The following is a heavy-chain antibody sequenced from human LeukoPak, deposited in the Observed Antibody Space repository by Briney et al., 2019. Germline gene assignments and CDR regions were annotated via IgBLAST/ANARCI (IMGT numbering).Heavy chain of an antibody. Sequence: GGSLRLSCAASGFTFSSYSMNWVRQAPGKGLEWVSSISSSSSYIYYADSVKGRFTISRDNAKNSLYLQMNSLRAEDTAVYYCARGWPGHKTALDYWGQGTLVTVSS. CDR1: GFTFSSYS. J-gene: IGHJ4*02. CDR3: ARGWPGHKTALDY. D-gene: IGHD5-18*01. CDR2: ISSSSSYI. V-gene: IGHV3-21*01.